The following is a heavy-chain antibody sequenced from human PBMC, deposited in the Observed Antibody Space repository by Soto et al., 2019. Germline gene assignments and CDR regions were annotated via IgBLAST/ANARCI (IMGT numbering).Heavy chain of an antibody. CDR3: ARQAGPPGGIDWFDP. CDR1: GFTFSSYS. CDR2: VSSSSSYI. Sequence: GGSLRLSCAASGFTFSSYSMNWVSQAPGKGLEWVSSVSSSSSYIYYADSVKGRFTISRDNAKNSLYLQMNSLRAEDTAVYYCARQAGPPGGIDWFDPWGQGTLVTVSS. V-gene: IGHV3-21*01. D-gene: IGHD3-16*01. J-gene: IGHJ5*02.